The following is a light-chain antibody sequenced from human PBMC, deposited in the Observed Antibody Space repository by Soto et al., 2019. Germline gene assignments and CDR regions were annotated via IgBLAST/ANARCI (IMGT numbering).Light chain of an antibody. Sequence: QSALTQPASVSGSPGQSITISCTGTSSDIGNYYLVSWYQHHPGKAPKLIFYDVYKRPSGVSNRFSGSKSGNTASLTISGLQAEDEADYYCCSYAGSSGVLFGRGTQLTVL. V-gene: IGLV2-23*02. CDR3: CSYAGSSGVL. CDR2: DVY. CDR1: SSDIGNYYL. J-gene: IGLJ2*01.